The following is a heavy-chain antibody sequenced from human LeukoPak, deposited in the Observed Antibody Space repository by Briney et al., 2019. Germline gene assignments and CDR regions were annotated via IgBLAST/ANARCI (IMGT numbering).Heavy chain of an antibody. Sequence: ASVKVSCKATGYTFTGYYMHWVRQAPGQGLEWMGWINPNSGGTNYAQKFQGRVTMTRDTSISTAYMELSRLRSDDTAVYYCARVKGFTMVRGVIIASGLYLDYWGQGTLVTVSS. V-gene: IGHV1-2*02. CDR2: INPNSGGT. D-gene: IGHD3-10*01. J-gene: IGHJ4*02. CDR3: ARVKGFTMVRGVIIASGLYLDY. CDR1: GYTFTGYY.